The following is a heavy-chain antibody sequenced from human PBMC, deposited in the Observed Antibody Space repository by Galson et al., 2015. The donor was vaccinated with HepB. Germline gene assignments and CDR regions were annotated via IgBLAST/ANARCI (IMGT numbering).Heavy chain of an antibody. J-gene: IGHJ4*02. CDR2: FDPKDGET. D-gene: IGHD3-3*01. V-gene: IGHV1-24*01. CDR1: GYTLTELS. Sequence: SVKVSCKVSGYTLTELSMHWVRKAPGKGLEWMGGFDPKDGETIYAQKFQGRVTMTEDTSTDTAYMELSSLRSEDTAVYYCATDSYDFWSGYFPYWGQGTLVTVSS. CDR3: ATDSYDFWSGYFPY.